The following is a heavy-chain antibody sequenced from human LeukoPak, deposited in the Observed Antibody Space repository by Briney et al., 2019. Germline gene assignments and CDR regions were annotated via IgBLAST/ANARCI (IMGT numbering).Heavy chain of an antibody. J-gene: IGHJ3*02. CDR3: AHRQLRYCSGGSCYFTDAFDI. Sequence: SGPTLVKPTQTLTLTCTFSGFSLSTSGVGVGWIRQPPGKALEWLALIYWNDDKRYSPSLKSRLTITKDTSKNQVVLTMTNMDPVDTATYYCAHRQLRYCSGGSCYFTDAFDIWGQGTMVTVSS. V-gene: IGHV2-5*01. D-gene: IGHD2-15*01. CDR1: GFSLSTSGVG. CDR2: IYWNDDK.